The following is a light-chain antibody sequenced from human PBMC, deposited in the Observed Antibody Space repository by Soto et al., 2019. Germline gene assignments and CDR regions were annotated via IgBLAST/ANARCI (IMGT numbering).Light chain of an antibody. CDR2: EVS. Sequence: QSALTQPASVCGSPGQSITISCTGTSSDVGDYNYVSWYQQHPGKAPKLIIYEVSHRLSGVSNRFSGSKSGHTASLTISGLQDEDEADYYCSSYISNSIVVFGGGTKLTVL. CDR3: SSYISNSIVV. V-gene: IGLV2-14*01. CDR1: SSDVGDYNY. J-gene: IGLJ2*01.